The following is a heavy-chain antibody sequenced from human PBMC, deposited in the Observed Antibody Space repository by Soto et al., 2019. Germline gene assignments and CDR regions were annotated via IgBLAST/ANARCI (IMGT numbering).Heavy chain of an antibody. CDR1: EFTFSSYA. Sequence: EVQLVESGGGLVKPGGSLRLSCAASEFTFSSYALNWVRQAPGKGLEWVSSISGGGTYIYYADSVKGRFTISRDNAKNSLYLQMNSLRADDTAVYSCASCKSGSYDFWGQGTLVTVSS. D-gene: IGHD1-26*01. V-gene: IGHV3-21*01. CDR3: ASCKSGSYDF. J-gene: IGHJ4*02. CDR2: ISGGGTYI.